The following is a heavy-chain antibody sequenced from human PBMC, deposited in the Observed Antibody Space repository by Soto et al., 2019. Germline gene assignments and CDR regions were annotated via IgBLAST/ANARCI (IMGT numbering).Heavy chain of an antibody. CDR3: ARSQGSSTSLEIYYYYYYGMDV. Sequence: QVQLVQSGAEVKKPGSSVKVSCKASGGTFSSYAISWVRQAPGQGLEWMGGIIPISGTANYAQKFQGRVTITADESTRTAYIELSSLRSEDTAVYYCARSQGSSTSLEIYYYYYYGMDVWGQGTTVTVSS. D-gene: IGHD2-2*01. CDR2: IIPISGTA. J-gene: IGHJ6*02. CDR1: GGTFSSYA. V-gene: IGHV1-69*01.